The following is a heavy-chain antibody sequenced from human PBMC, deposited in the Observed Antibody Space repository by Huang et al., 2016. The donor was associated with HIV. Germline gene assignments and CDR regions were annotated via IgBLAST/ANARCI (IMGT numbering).Heavy chain of an antibody. V-gene: IGHV5-51*01. CDR2: IYPGDADT. Sequence: EVQLVQSGAEVKKPGESLKISCKGFGYSFTSYWIGWVRQMPGKGLEWMGIIYPGDADTRYSPSFRGHVTISADKSVSTAYLQWSDLKASDTAMYYCARLFDYGDTFDYWGQGTLVTVSS. CDR1: GYSFTSYW. J-gene: IGHJ4*02. D-gene: IGHD4-17*01. CDR3: ARLFDYGDTFDY.